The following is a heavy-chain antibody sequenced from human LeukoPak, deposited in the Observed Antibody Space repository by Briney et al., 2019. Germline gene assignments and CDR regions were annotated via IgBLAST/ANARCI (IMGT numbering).Heavy chain of an antibody. D-gene: IGHD2-15*01. CDR2: INHNGNVN. CDR3: ASDDCSGYFDY. V-gene: IGHV3-7*01. J-gene: IGHJ4*02. CDR1: GFTFSSYW. Sequence: GGSLRLSCAASGFTFSSYWMNWARQAPGKGLEWVASINHNGNVNYYVDSVKGRFTISRDNAKNSLYLQMSNLRAEDTAVYYCASDDCSGYFDYWGQGTLVTVSS.